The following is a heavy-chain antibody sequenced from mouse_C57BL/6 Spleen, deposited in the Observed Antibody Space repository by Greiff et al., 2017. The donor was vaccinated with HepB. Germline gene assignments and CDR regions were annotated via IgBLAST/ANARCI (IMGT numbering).Heavy chain of an antibody. D-gene: IGHD2-4*01. Sequence: VQLQESDAELVKPGASVKISCKVSGYTFTDHTIHWMKQRPEQGLEWIGYIYPRYGSTKYNEKFKGKATLTADKSSSTAYMQLNSLTSEDSAVYFCARSINYDYDEGYFDVWGTGTTVTVSS. CDR1: GYTFTDHT. V-gene: IGHV1-78*01. CDR3: ARSINYDYDEGYFDV. J-gene: IGHJ1*03. CDR2: IYPRYGST.